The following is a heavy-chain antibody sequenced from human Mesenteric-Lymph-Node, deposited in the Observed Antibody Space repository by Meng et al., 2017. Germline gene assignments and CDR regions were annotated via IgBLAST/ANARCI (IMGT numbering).Heavy chain of an antibody. J-gene: IGHJ4*02. CDR2: IYYSGST. D-gene: IGHD3-22*01. V-gene: IGHV4-59*06. CDR1: GFTFSSYW. Sequence: GSLRLSCAASGFTFSSYWMHWVRQAPGKGLEWIGYIYYSGSTYYNPSLKSRVTISVDTSKNQFSLKLSSVTAADTAVYYCARGGNYDSSGYGFDYWGQGTLVTVSS. CDR3: ARGGNYDSSGYGFDY.